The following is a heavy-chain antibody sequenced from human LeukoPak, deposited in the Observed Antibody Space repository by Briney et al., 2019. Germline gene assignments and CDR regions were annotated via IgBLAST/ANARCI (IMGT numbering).Heavy chain of an antibody. CDR2: IKQDGSEK. V-gene: IGHV3-7*01. D-gene: IGHD2-21*02. CDR1: GFTFSSYW. J-gene: IGHJ4*02. CDR3: ARVPSIVVVTAMDYFDY. Sequence: GGSLRLSCAASGFTFSSYWMSWVRQAPGKGLEWVANIKQDGSEKYYVDSVKGRFTISRDNAKNSLYLQMNSLRAEDTAVYYCARVPSIVVVTAMDYFDYWGQGTLVTVSS.